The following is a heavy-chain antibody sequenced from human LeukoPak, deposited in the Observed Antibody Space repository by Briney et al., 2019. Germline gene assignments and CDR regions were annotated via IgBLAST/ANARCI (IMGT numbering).Heavy chain of an antibody. CDR1: GGTFSSYA. Sequence: ASVKVSCKASGGTFSSYAISWVRQAPGQGLEWMGRITPILGIANYAQKFQGRVTITADKSTSTAYMELSSLRSEDTAVYYCARSRSGAHYYYYGMDVWGQGTTVTVSS. CDR3: ARSRSGAHYYYYGMDV. V-gene: IGHV1-69*04. CDR2: ITPILGIA. D-gene: IGHD2-15*01. J-gene: IGHJ6*02.